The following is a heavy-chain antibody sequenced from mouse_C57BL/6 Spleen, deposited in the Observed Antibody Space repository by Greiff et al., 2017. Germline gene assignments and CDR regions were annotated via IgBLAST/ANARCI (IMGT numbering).Heavy chain of an antibody. CDR1: GFTFSSYA. D-gene: IGHD2-5*01. Sequence: DVHLVESGGGLVKPGGSLKLSCAASGFTFSSYAMSWVRQTPEKRLEWVATICDGGSYTYYPDNVKGRFTISRDNAKNNLYLQMSHLKSEDTAMYYCARDDYSNPWFAYWGQGTLVTVSA. CDR2: ICDGGSYT. V-gene: IGHV5-4*01. CDR3: ARDDYSNPWFAY. J-gene: IGHJ3*01.